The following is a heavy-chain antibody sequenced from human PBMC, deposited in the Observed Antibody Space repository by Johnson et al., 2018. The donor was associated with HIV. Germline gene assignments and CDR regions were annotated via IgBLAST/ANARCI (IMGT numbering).Heavy chain of an antibody. CDR2: ISWNSGSI. V-gene: IGHV3-9*01. CDR3: AKSALERATPLAEVDAFDV. D-gene: IGHD5-24*01. CDR1: GFTFDDYA. J-gene: IGHJ3*01. Sequence: VQLVESGGGLVQPGRSLRLSCAASGFTFDDYAMHWVRQAPGKGLEWVSGISWNSGSIGYADSVKGRFTISRDTSKNTLYLQMTNLRVEDTALYYCAKSALERATPLAEVDAFDVWGQGTMVTVSS.